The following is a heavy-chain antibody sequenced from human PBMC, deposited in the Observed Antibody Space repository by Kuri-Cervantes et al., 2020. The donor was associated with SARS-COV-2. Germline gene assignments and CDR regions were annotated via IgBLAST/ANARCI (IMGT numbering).Heavy chain of an antibody. D-gene: IGHD3-22*01. J-gene: IGHJ6*03. V-gene: IGHV3-66*01. CDR3: ARDGTYYYDPDNYMDV. CDR2: IYSGGST. Sequence: GESLKISCAASGFTVSSNYMSWVRQAPGKGLEWVSVIYSGGSTYYADSLKGRFTISKDNARNSVYLQMNSLRAEDTAVYYCARDGTYYYDPDNYMDVWGKGTTVTVSS. CDR1: GFTVSSNY.